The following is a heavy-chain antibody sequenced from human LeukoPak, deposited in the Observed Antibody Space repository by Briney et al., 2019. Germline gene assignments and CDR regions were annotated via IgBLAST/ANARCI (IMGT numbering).Heavy chain of an antibody. CDR3: ARDRPEYSSSSRVQYYYGMDV. V-gene: IGHV1-2*02. CDR1: GYTFTGYY. CDR2: INPNSGGT. J-gene: IGHJ6*02. Sequence: GASVKVSCKASGYTFTGYYMHWVRQAPGQGLEWMGWINPNSGGTNYAQKFQGRVTMTRDTSISTAYMELSRLRSDGTAVYYCARDRPEYSSSSRVQYYYGMDVWGQGTTVTVSS. D-gene: IGHD6-6*01.